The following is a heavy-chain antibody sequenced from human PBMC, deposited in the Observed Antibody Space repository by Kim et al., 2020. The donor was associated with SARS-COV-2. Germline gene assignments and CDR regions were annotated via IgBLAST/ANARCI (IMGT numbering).Heavy chain of an antibody. CDR3: ARVAAGTFPFDY. J-gene: IGHJ4*02. CDR1: GGSISSGGYY. Sequence: SETLSLTCTVSGGSISSGGYYWSWIRQHPGKGLEWIGYIYYSGSTYYNPSLKSRVTISVDTSKNQFSLKLSSVTAADTAVYYCARVAAGTFPFDYWGQGTLVTVSS. CDR2: IYYSGST. D-gene: IGHD6-13*01. V-gene: IGHV4-31*03.